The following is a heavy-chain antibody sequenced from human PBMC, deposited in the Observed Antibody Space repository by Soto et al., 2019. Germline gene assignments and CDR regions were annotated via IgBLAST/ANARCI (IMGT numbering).Heavy chain of an antibody. CDR2: IIPIFGTA. CDR3: ARHGGYSIAARSRGSFDP. J-gene: IGHJ5*02. D-gene: IGHD6-6*01. Sequence: ASVKVSCKASGGTFSSYAISWVRQAPGQGLEWMGGIIPIFGTANYAQKFQGRVTITADESTSTAYMELSSLRSEDTAVYYCARHGGYSIAARSRGSFDPWGQGTLVTVSS. V-gene: IGHV1-69*13. CDR1: GGTFSSYA.